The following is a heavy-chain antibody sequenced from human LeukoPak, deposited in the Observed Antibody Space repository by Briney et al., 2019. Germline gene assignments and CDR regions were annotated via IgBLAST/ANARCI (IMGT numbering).Heavy chain of an antibody. V-gene: IGHV4-4*02. J-gene: IGHJ4*02. D-gene: IGHD6-25*01. Sequence: SWTLSLTCDVSGGSVTSTNWWTWFRQPPGKGLEWIGEVHLDGRSNYNPSLKSRLVMSADLPENHISLKLTSVTAADTAVYYCAREGGFYRPLDYSGQGTLVTVSS. CDR2: VHLDGRS. CDR1: GGSVTSTNW. CDR3: AREGGFYRPLDY.